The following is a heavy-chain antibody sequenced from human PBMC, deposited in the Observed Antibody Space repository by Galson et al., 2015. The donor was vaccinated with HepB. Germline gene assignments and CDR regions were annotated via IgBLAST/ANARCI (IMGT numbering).Heavy chain of an antibody. CDR3: ARVRTGLRGAFDI. J-gene: IGHJ3*02. D-gene: IGHD1-14*01. V-gene: IGHV1-18*01. CDR2: ISPHNGNT. CDR1: GYTFTSYG. Sequence: SVKVSCKASGYTFTSYGFSWVRQAPGQGLEWMGWISPHNGNTYYAQGLQGRVTMTTDTSTITAYMEVRSLRPDDTAVYYCARVRTGLRGAFDIWGQGTLVTVSS.